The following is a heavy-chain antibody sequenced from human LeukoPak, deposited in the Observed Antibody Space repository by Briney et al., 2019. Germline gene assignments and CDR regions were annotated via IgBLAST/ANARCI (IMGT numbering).Heavy chain of an antibody. J-gene: IGHJ4*02. V-gene: IGHV3-30-3*01. Sequence: PGRSLRLSCAASGFTFSSYAMHWVRQAPGKGLEWVAVISYDGSNKYYADSVKGRFTISRDNSKNTLYLQMNSLRAEDTAVYYCAREEATYYYDSSGFLDYWGQGTLVTVSS. CDR3: AREEATYYYDSSGFLDY. CDR1: GFTFSSYA. D-gene: IGHD3-22*01. CDR2: ISYDGSNK.